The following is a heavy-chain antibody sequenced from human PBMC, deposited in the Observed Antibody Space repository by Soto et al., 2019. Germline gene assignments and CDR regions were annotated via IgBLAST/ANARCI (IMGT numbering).Heavy chain of an antibody. D-gene: IGHD3-9*01. CDR3: ARHIPSGYNDAFDT. CDR2: IDWDDDK. V-gene: IGHV2-5*02. CDR1: GFSLSTSGVG. Sequence: ITLKESGPTLVKPTQTLTLTCTFSGFSLSTSGVGLGWIRQPPGKALEWLAIIDWDDDKRYSPSLKSRLTITKGTSKNHVVLTMTNMEPVDTATYYCARHIPSGYNDAFDTWGQGTMVTVSS. J-gene: IGHJ3*02.